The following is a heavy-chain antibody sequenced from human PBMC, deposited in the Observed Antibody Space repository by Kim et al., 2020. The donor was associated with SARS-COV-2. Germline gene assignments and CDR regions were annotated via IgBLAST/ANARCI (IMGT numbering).Heavy chain of an antibody. CDR1: GGSISSYY. CDR2: IYYSGST. CDR3: ARERNDYYYGMDV. Sequence: SETLSLTCTVSGGSISSYYWSWIRQPPGKGLEWIGYIYYSGSTNYNPSLKSRVTISVDTSKNQFSLKLSSVTAADTAVYYCARERNDYYYGMDVWGQGTTVTVSS. J-gene: IGHJ6*02. V-gene: IGHV4-59*13.